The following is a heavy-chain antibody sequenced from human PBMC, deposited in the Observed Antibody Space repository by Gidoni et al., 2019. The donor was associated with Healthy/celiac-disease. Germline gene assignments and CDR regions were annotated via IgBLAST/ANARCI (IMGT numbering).Heavy chain of an antibody. CDR1: GFTVSSNY. CDR3: ARQKGIVVVIGYFDH. V-gene: IGHV3-53*01. D-gene: IGHD3-22*01. J-gene: IGHJ2*01. Sequence: EVQLVESGGGLIQRGGSLRLSCAASGFTVSSNYMRWVRQAPGKGLEWVSVIYSGGSTYYADSVKGRFTISRDNSKNTLYLQMNSLRAEDTAVYYCARQKGIVVVIGYFDHWGRGTLVTVSS. CDR2: IYSGGST.